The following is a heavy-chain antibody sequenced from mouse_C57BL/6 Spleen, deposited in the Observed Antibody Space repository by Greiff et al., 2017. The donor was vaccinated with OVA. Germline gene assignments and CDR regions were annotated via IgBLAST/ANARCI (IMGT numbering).Heavy chain of an antibody. J-gene: IGHJ3*01. Sequence: VQLQQPGAELVKPGASVKMSCKASGYTFTSYWITWVKQRPGQGLEWIGDIYPGSGSTNYNEKFKSKATLTVDTSSSTAYMQLSSLTSEDSAVYYGAREGDSSGYQAWFAYWGQGTLVTVSA. CDR1: GYTFTSYW. V-gene: IGHV1-55*01. D-gene: IGHD3-2*02. CDR2: IYPGSGST. CDR3: AREGDSSGYQAWFAY.